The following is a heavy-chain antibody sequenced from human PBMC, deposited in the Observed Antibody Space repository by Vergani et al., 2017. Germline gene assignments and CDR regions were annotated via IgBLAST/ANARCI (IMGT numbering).Heavy chain of an antibody. CDR2: IYYSGNT. D-gene: IGHD3-9*01. V-gene: IGHV4-59*01. Sequence: QVQLQESGPGLVKPSQTLSLTCTVSGGSISSYYWSWIRQPPGKGLEWIGYIYYSGNTNYNPSLNSRVTMSVDTSKNQFSLKLRSVTAADTAVYFCARVMYRDEASTGYRLEGMDIWGQGTTVTISS. CDR3: ARVMYRDEASTGYRLEGMDI. J-gene: IGHJ6*02. CDR1: GGSISSYY.